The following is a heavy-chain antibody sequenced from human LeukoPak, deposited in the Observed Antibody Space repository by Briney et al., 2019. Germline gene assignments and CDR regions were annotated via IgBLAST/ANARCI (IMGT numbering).Heavy chain of an antibody. V-gene: IGHV4-31*03. D-gene: IGHD3-3*01. CDR1: GGSISSGGYY. CDR3: ARVRVTIFGVVISNWFDP. J-gene: IGHJ5*02. CDR2: IYNSGST. Sequence: PSGTLSLTCTVSGGSISSGGYYWSWIRQHPGKGLEWIGYIYNSGSTYYNPSLMSRVTISVDTSKNQFSLELTSLTAADTAVYYCARVRVTIFGVVISNWFDPWGQGTLVTVSS.